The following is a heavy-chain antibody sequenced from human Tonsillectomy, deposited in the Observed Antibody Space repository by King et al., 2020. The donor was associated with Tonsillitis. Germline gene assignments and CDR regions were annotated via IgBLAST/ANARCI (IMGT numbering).Heavy chain of an antibody. D-gene: IGHD3-10*01. Sequence: QLVQSGADVKKPGASVKVSCKASGYTFTGYYMHWVRQAPGQGLEWMGWINPNSGGTNYAQKFQGRVTMTRDTSISTAYMELSRLRSDDTAVYYCARGGLYGSGINDAFDIWGQGTMVTVSS. V-gene: IGHV1-2*02. CDR3: ARGGLYGSGINDAFDI. J-gene: IGHJ3*02. CDR1: GYTFTGYY. CDR2: INPNSGGT.